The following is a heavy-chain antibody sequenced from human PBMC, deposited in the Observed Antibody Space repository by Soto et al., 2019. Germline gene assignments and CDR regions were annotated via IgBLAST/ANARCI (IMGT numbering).Heavy chain of an antibody. J-gene: IGHJ4*02. CDR1: GFAFSSYA. CDR3: GKSRDSNPWEVFDY. CDR2: ISGSGGNT. Sequence: EVQLLESGGGLVQPGGSLRLSCAASGFAFSSYAMSWVRQAPGKGLEWVSGISGSGGNTYYTDSVKGRFTISRDNSKNTLYLQMNSLAAEDMAVFYRGKSRDSNPWEVFDYWGQGTLVTVSS. D-gene: IGHD1-26*01. V-gene: IGHV3-23*01.